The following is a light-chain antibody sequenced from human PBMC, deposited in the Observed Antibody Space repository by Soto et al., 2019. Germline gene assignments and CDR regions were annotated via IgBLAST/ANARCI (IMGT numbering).Light chain of an antibody. CDR3: QQYEESPPFS. V-gene: IGKV3-15*01. Sequence: EIVLTQSPATLSVSPGESASLSCRASQRISRNLAWYQQRPGQAPRLLIFRASTRVSGIPASFSGSGSGTEFNLTVSGLQSEDFGVYYCQQYEESPPFSFGQGTKVEIK. CDR2: RAS. J-gene: IGKJ2*03. CDR1: QRISRN.